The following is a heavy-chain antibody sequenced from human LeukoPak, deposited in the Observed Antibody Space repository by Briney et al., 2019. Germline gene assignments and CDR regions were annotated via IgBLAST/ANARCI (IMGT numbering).Heavy chain of an antibody. J-gene: IGHJ4*02. CDR2: ISDDSSFT. CDR3: AKGRCSGPGCDSFDY. Sequence: GSLRLSCAVSGLTVRKVFINWVRQAPGKGLECVSIISDDSSFTYYLDSVKGRSTIFRDNSKNTLYLHMNSLKAEDTAVYYCAKGRCSGPGCDSFDYWGQGTLVTVSS. D-gene: IGHD5-12*01. CDR1: GLTVRKVF. V-gene: IGHV3-23*01.